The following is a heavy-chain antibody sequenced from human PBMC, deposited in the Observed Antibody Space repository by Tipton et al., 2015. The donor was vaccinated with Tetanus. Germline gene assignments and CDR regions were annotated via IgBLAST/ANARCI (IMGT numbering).Heavy chain of an antibody. CDR1: GFTLSRYN. CDR2: ISSSSRSI. Sequence: SLRLSCAASGFTLSRYNLNWVRQAPGKGLEWVSYISSSSRSIYYADSVKGRFTISRDNAKNSLYLQMISLRDEDTAVYYCARGRADASNCGVDCYSDYWCQGTLVTVSS. V-gene: IGHV3-21*01. D-gene: IGHD2-21*02. J-gene: IGHJ4*02. CDR3: ARGRADASNCGVDCYSDY.